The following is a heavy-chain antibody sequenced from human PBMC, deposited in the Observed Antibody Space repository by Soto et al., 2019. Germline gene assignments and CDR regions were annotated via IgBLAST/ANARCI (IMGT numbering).Heavy chain of an antibody. Sequence: GGSLRLSCAASGFTFSDYYMSWIRQAPGKGLEWVSYISSSGSTIYYADSVKGRFTISRDNAKNSLYLQMNSLRAEDTAVYYCARVGSMYYYDSSGYYYVDYWGQGTLVTVSS. J-gene: IGHJ4*02. CDR3: ARVGSMYYYDSSGYYYVDY. CDR1: GFTFSDYY. V-gene: IGHV3-11*01. D-gene: IGHD3-22*01. CDR2: ISSSGSTI.